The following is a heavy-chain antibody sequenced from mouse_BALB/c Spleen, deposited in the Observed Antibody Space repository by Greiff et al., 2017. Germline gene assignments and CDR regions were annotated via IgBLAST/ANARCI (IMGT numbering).Heavy chain of an antibody. CDR3: ARMGYYGSSPSFDY. J-gene: IGHJ2*01. V-gene: IGHV5-17*02. CDR2: ISSGSSTI. CDR1: GFTFSSFG. Sequence: EVQVVESGGGLVQPGGSRKLSCAASGFTFSSFGMHWVRQAPEKGLEWVAYISSGSSTIYYADTVKGRFTISRDNPKNTLFLQMTSLRSEDTAMYYCARMGYYGSSPSFDYWGQGTTLTVSS. D-gene: IGHD1-1*01.